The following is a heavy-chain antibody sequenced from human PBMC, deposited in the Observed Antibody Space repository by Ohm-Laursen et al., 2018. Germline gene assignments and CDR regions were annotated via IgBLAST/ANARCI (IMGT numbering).Heavy chain of an antibody. Sequence: GSLTLSFAATGFTFTSNFINWDRHAPGKGLEWGLAISSSSNYIYYSDSVKGRFTISRDNAKNSLFLQVDSLRAEDTAVYYCARQGPEFDPGVVPDYFDYWGQGTLVTASS. V-gene: IGHV3-21*01. D-gene: IGHD3-10*01. J-gene: IGHJ4*02. CDR3: ARQGPEFDPGVVPDYFDY. CDR2: ISSSSNYI. CDR1: GFTFTSNF.